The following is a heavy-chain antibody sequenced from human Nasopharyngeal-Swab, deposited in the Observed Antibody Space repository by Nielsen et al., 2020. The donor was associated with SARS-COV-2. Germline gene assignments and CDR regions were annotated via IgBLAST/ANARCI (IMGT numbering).Heavy chain of an antibody. Sequence: DRQPPGKGLEYVSAISSNGGSTYYADSVKGRFTISRDNSKNTLYLQMSSLRAEDTAVYYCVKDSIAVAGTGPDYWGQGTLVTVSS. J-gene: IGHJ4*02. V-gene: IGHV3-64D*06. CDR3: VKDSIAVAGTGPDY. CDR2: ISSNGGST. D-gene: IGHD6-19*01.